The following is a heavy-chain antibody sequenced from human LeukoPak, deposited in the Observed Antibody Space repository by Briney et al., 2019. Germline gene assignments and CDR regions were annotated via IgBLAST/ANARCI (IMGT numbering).Heavy chain of an antibody. V-gene: IGHV4-4*02. CDR3: ARSQTYYYDSSGYTAFDI. CDR1: GGSISSSNW. D-gene: IGHD3-22*01. CDR2: IYHSGST. J-gene: IGHJ3*02. Sequence: SETLSLTCAVSGGSISSSNWWSWVRQPPGKGLEWIGEIYHSGSTNYNPSLKSRVTISVDKSKNQFSLKLSSVTAADTAVYYCARSQTYYYDSSGYTAFDIWGQGTMVTVPS.